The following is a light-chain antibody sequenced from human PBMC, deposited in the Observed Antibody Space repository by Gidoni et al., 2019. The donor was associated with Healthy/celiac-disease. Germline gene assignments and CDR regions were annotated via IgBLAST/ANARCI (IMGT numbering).Light chain of an antibody. Sequence: DIQMTQSPSSVSASVGDSVTITCRASKGISSWLAWYQQKPGKDPKLLIYAASSLQSGVPSRFSGSGSGTDFTLTISSLQPEDFATYYCQQANSFPRTFGQXTKVEIK. CDR1: KGISSW. CDR3: QQANSFPRT. V-gene: IGKV1-12*01. J-gene: IGKJ1*01. CDR2: AAS.